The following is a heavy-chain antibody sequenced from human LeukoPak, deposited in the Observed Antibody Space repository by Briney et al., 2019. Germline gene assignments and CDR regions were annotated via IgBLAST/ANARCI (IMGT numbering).Heavy chain of an antibody. V-gene: IGHV4-59*01. Sequence: PSETLSLTCTVSGGSISSYCWSWIRQPPGKGLEWIGYIYYSGSTNYNPSLKSRVTISVHTSKTKSSLKLSSVTAADTAVYYCARDPGGMDVWGQGTTVTVSS. CDR3: ARDPGGMDV. CDR1: GGSISSYC. J-gene: IGHJ6*02. CDR2: IYYSGST.